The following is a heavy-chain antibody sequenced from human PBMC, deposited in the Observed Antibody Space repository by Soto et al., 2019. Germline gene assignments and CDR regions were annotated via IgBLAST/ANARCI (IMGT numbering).Heavy chain of an antibody. CDR1: GDSISSVDYF. V-gene: IGHV4-30-4*01. CDR3: ARGRYCLTGRCFPNWFDS. Sequence: SETLSLTCSVSGDSISSVDYFWAWIRQPPGQALEYIGYIYKSATTYYNPSFESRVAISLDTSKSQFSLNVTSVTAADAAVYFCARGRYCLTGRCFPNWFDSWGQGTLVTVSS. D-gene: IGHD2-15*01. J-gene: IGHJ5*01. CDR2: IYKSATT.